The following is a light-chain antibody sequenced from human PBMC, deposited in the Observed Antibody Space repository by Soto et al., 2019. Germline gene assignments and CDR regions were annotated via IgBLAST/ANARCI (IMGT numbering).Light chain of an antibody. Sequence: DIQITQSPFSVFASVRDRVTITCRASQCISRWLAWYQQNPGKPPTLLIYAASSLPSGVPSRFSGSGSGTDFSLTISSLHPEDFAAYYCQQANSFPRTFGPGTKV. V-gene: IGKV1-12*01. CDR1: QCISRW. CDR3: QQANSFPRT. J-gene: IGKJ1*01. CDR2: AAS.